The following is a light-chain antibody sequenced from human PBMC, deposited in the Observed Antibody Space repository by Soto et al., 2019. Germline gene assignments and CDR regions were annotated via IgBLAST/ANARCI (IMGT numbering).Light chain of an antibody. CDR1: SSDVGGYNL. CDR2: EGT. CDR3: CSYAGSSTPYV. J-gene: IGLJ1*01. Sequence: QSALTQPASVSGSPGQSITISCTGTSSDVGGYNLVSWYQQHPGKAPKLMIYEGTKRPSGVSSRFSGSKSGNTPSLTISGLQAEDEADYYCCSYAGSSTPYVFGTGTKVTVL. V-gene: IGLV2-23*01.